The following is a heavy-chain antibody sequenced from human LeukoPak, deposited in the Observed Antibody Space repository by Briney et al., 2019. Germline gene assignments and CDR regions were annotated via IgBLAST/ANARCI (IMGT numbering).Heavy chain of an antibody. CDR1: GFTLSSYS. D-gene: IGHD3-3*01. Sequence: PGGSLRLSCAASGFTLSSYSMNWVRQAPGKGLEWVSSISSSSSYIYYADSVKGRFTISRDNAKNSLYLQMNSLRAEDTAVYYCARDTIFGVVPRTLGFDPWGQGTLVTVSS. CDR2: ISSSSSYI. CDR3: ARDTIFGVVPRTLGFDP. V-gene: IGHV3-21*01. J-gene: IGHJ5*02.